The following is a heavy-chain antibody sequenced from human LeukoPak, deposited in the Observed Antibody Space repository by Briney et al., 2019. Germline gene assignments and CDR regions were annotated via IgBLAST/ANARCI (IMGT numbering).Heavy chain of an antibody. CDR1: GFTFSSYS. CDR2: IKQDGSEK. D-gene: IGHD2-2*01. Sequence: GGSLRLSCAASGFTFSSYSMNWVRQAPGKGLEWVANIKQDGSEKYYVDSVKGRFTISRDNAKNSLYLQMNSLRAEDTAVYYCARDTFKGYCSSTSCYTYYYGMDVWGQGTTVTVSS. V-gene: IGHV3-7*01. J-gene: IGHJ6*02. CDR3: ARDTFKGYCSSTSCYTYYYGMDV.